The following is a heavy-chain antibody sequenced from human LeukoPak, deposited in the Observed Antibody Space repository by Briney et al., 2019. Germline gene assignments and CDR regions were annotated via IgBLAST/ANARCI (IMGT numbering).Heavy chain of an antibody. Sequence: GGSLRLSCAASGFTFSSYSMTWVRQAPGKGLEWVSYISSSSSTIYYADSVKVRFTISRDNAKNSLYLQMNSLRAEDTAVYYCARESGSSWYELDYWGQGTLVTVSS. CDR3: ARESGSSWYELDY. D-gene: IGHD6-13*01. CDR1: GFTFSSYS. CDR2: ISSSSSTI. J-gene: IGHJ4*02. V-gene: IGHV3-48*01.